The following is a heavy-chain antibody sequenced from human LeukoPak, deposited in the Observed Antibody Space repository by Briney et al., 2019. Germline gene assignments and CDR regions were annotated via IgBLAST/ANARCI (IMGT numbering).Heavy chain of an antibody. Sequence: PGGSLRLSCAASGFTFDDYGMSWVRQAPGKGLEWVSGINWNGGSTGYADSVKGRFTISRDNAKNSLYLQMNSLRAEDTALYYCARSPRDSSGYNQIYYYYYMDVWGKGTTVTVSS. J-gene: IGHJ6*03. CDR2: INWNGGST. CDR3: ARSPRDSSGYNQIYYYYYMDV. V-gene: IGHV3-20*04. D-gene: IGHD3-22*01. CDR1: GFTFDDYG.